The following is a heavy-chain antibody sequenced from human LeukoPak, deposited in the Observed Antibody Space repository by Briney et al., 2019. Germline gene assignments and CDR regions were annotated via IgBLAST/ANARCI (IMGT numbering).Heavy chain of an antibody. CDR1: GFTVSSIY. J-gene: IGHJ4*02. V-gene: IGHV3-66*01. Sequence: GSLRLSCAASGFTVSSIYMSWVRQAPGKGLEWVSVIYSGGSTYYADSVKGRFTISRDNSKNTLFLQMNSLRAEDTAVYYCASTTRVEPLDDYWGQGTLVTVSS. CDR3: ASTTRVEPLDDY. CDR2: IYSGGST. D-gene: IGHD6-6*01.